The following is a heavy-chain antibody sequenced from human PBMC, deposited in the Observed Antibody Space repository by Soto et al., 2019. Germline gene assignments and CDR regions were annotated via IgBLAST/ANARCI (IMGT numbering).Heavy chain of an antibody. CDR3: ARDHTITTVMRYLDP. CDR1: GYTFTGYY. D-gene: IGHD1-1*01. Sequence: ASVKVSCKASGYTFTGYYIHWMRQAPGQGLEWMGWIIPSSADTNYAQKFQGRVTMTRDTSIYTAYMELSGLRSDDTAVYYSARDHTITTVMRYLDPWGQGSLVTV. V-gene: IGHV1-2*02. CDR2: IIPSSADT. J-gene: IGHJ5*02.